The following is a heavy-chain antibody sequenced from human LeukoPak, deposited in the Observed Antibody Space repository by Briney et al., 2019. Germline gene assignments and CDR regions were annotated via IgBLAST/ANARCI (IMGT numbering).Heavy chain of an antibody. D-gene: IGHD3-16*02. CDR1: GFTFSSYE. CDR3: ARLVDPWGSYRLDY. Sequence: GGSLRLSCAASGFTFSSYETNWVRQAPGKGLEWVSYISSSGSTKYYADSVKGRFTISRDNAKNSLYLQMNSLRAEDTAVYYCARLVDPWGSYRLDYWGQGTLVTVSS. CDR2: ISSSGSTK. V-gene: IGHV3-48*03. J-gene: IGHJ4*02.